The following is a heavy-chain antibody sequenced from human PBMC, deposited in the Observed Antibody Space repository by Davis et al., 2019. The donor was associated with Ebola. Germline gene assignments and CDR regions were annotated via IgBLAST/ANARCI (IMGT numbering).Heavy chain of an antibody. V-gene: IGHV6-1*01. D-gene: IGHD3-22*01. J-gene: IGHJ4*02. CDR3: ARDPPYDQGYDY. CDR2: TYYRSKWFV. CDR1: GDSVPSNTAA. Sequence: SQTLSLTCAISGDSVPSNTAAWNWIRQSPSRGLEWLGRTYYRSKWFVDYAVSVKSRMTINSDTSKNQFSLQLSSVTPEDTAVYYCARDPPYDQGYDYWGQGILVTVSS.